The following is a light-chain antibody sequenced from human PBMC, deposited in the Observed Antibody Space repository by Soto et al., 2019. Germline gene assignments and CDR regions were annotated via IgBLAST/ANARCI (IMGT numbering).Light chain of an antibody. CDR1: SGHSSYI. V-gene: IGLV4-60*02. CDR2: LEGSGSY. J-gene: IGLJ3*02. CDR3: ETWDTNTRV. Sequence: QPVLTQSSSASASLGSSVKLTCTLSSGHSSYIIAWHQQQPGKAPRSLMKLEGSGSYNKGSGVPDRFSGSSSGADRYLTISNLRFEDEADYYCETWDTNTRVFGGGTQLTVL.